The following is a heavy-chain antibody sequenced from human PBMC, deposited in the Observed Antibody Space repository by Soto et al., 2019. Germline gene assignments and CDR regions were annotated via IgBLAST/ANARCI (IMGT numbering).Heavy chain of an antibody. V-gene: IGHV1-69*13. J-gene: IGHJ6*02. CDR1: GGTFSSYA. D-gene: IGHD6-13*01. Sequence: SVKVSCKASGGTFSSYAISWVRQAPGQGLEWMGGIIPIFGTANYAQKFQGRVTITADESTSTAYMELSSLRSGDTAVYYCARVNGSSWTYYYYYYGMDVWGQGTTVTVSS. CDR2: IIPIFGTA. CDR3: ARVNGSSWTYYYYYYGMDV.